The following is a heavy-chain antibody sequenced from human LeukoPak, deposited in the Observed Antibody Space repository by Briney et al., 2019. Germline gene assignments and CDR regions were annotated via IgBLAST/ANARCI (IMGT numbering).Heavy chain of an antibody. CDR2: ISYDGSNK. CDR3: AKPAYDSSGYYFDY. V-gene: IGHV3-30*18. Sequence: GGSLRLSCAASGFTFSSYGMHWVRQAPGKGLEWVAVISYDGSNKYYADSVKGRFAISRDNSKNTLYLQMNSLRAEDTAVYYCAKPAYDSSGYYFDYWGQGTLVTVSS. D-gene: IGHD3-22*01. CDR1: GFTFSSYG. J-gene: IGHJ4*02.